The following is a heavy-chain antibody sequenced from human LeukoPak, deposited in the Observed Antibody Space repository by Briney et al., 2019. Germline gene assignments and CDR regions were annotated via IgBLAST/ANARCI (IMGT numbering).Heavy chain of an antibody. CDR1: GGSFSGYY. CDR2: INHSEST. D-gene: IGHD2-2*01. Sequence: PSETLSLTCAVYGGSFSGYYWSWIRQPPGKGLEWLGEINHSESTNYNPSLKSRVTISVDTSKNQFSLKLSSVTAADTAVYYCARGGIVVVPAAMPGYYYYGMDVWGQGTTVTVSS. V-gene: IGHV4-34*01. J-gene: IGHJ6*02. CDR3: ARGGIVVVPAAMPGYYYYGMDV.